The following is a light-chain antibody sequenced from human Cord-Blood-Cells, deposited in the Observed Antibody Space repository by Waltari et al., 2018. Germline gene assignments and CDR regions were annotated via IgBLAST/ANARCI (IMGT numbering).Light chain of an antibody. J-gene: IGKJ3*01. CDR2: DAS. V-gene: IGKV3-11*01. Sequence: EIVLTQSPATLSLSPGDRATLPCRASQSASSYLAWYQQKPGQAPRLLIYDASNRATGIPARFSGSGSGTDFTLTISSLEPEDFAVYYCQQRSNWPPGGTFGPGTKVDIK. CDR1: QSASSY. CDR3: QQRSNWPPGGT.